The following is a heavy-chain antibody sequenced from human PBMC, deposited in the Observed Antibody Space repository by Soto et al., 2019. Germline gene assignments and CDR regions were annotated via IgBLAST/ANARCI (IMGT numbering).Heavy chain of an antibody. CDR2: ISGSGGTT. CDR3: ARDQGAYRWNYFDY. Sequence: EVQLLESGGGLVQLGGSLRLSCAASGFTFSTYAMSWVRQTPGKGLEWVSSISGSGGTTNYADSVEGRFTISRDNSKNTIYLQMNILRAEDTAIYYCARDQGAYRWNYFDYWGQGTLVTVSS. J-gene: IGHJ4*02. V-gene: IGHV3-23*01. CDR1: GFTFSTYA. D-gene: IGHD1-1*01.